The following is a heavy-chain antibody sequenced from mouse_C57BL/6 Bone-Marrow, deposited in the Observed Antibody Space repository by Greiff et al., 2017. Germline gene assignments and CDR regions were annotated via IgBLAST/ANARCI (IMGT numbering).Heavy chain of an antibody. D-gene: IGHD1-1*01. Sequence: VQLQHSGAELARPGASVKLSCKASGYTFTSYGISWVKQRTGQGLEWIGEIYPRSGNTYYNEKFKGKATLTADKSSSTAYMELRSLTSEDSAVYYCALITTVVAFDYWGQGTTLTVSS. V-gene: IGHV1-81*01. J-gene: IGHJ2*01. CDR1: GYTFTSYG. CDR3: ALITTVVAFDY. CDR2: IYPRSGNT.